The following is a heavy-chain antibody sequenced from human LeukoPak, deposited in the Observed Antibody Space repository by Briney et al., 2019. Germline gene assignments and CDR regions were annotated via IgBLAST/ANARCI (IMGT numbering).Heavy chain of an antibody. CDR1: GGTFSSYA. CDR2: IIPLFGRT. CDR3: ARGILTGITVNPFEY. V-gene: IGHV1-69*01. Sequence: SVKVSCKASGGTFSSYAISWVRQAPGQGLEWMGGIIPLFGRTNYAQKFQGRVTITADESTSTAYLELSSLRSGDTAVYYCARGILTGITVNPFEYWGRGTLVTVSS. D-gene: IGHD3-9*01. J-gene: IGHJ4*02.